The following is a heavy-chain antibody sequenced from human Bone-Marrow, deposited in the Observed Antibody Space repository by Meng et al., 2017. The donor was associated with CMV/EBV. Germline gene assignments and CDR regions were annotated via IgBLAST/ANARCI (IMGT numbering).Heavy chain of an antibody. Sequence: SVKVSCKASGGTFSSYAISWVRQAPGQGLEWMGGIIPILGIANYAQKFQGRVTITADKSTSTAYMELSSLRSEDTAVYYCARAPRYDYVWGSYRYTGGFDYWDQATLVAVSS. CDR3: ARAPRYDYVWGSYRYTGGFDY. D-gene: IGHD3-16*02. CDR1: GGTFSSYA. J-gene: IGHJ4*02. V-gene: IGHV1-69*10. CDR2: IIPILGIA.